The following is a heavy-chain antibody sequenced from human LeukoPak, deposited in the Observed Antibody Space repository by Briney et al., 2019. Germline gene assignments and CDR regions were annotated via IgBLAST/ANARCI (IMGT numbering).Heavy chain of an antibody. V-gene: IGHV3-74*01. CDR2: INSDGSTT. J-gene: IGHJ5*02. CDR1: GFTLSSYW. CDR3: ARGSPGYSTT. D-gene: IGHD6-13*01. Sequence: QPGGSLRLSCAASGFTLSSYWMHWVRQAPGKGLVWVSRINSDGSTTNYADSVQGRFSISRDNAKNTLYLQMNSLRAEDTAVYYYARGSPGYSTTWGQGTLVTVSS.